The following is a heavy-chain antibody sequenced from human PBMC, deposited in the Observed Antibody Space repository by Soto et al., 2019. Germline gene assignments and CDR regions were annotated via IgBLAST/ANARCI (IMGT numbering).Heavy chain of an antibody. J-gene: IGHJ6*02. CDR2: IIPILGTA. V-gene: IGHV1-69*01. CDR3: ARPYDSSDYYGGGMDV. Sequence: QVQLVQSGAEVKKPGSSVKVSCKASGGTFNNNAISWVRQAPGQGLEWMGGIIPILGTANYAQKFRGRVTITADESTSTGYMDLSILRSEDMDVYYCARPYDSSDYYGGGMDVWGQGTTVTVSS. D-gene: IGHD3-22*01. CDR1: GGTFNNNA.